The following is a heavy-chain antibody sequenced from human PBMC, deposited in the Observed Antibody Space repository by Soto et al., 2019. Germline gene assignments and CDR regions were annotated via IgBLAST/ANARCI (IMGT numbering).Heavy chain of an antibody. V-gene: IGHV1-46*04. CDR3: AKDGSLRNTIFGVVRGSYGMDV. J-gene: IGHJ6*02. D-gene: IGHD3-3*01. CDR2: INPSGGST. Sequence: GASVKVSCKASGYTFTSYYMHWVRQAPGQGLEWMGIINPSGGSTCYADSVKGRFTISRDNSKNTLYLQMNSLRAEDTAVYYCAKDGSLRNTIFGVVRGSYGMDVWGQGTTVTVSS. CDR1: GYTFTSYY.